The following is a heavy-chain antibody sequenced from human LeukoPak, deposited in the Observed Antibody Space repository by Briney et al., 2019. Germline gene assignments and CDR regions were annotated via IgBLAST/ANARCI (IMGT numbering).Heavy chain of an antibody. CDR1: GFTFDDYA. Sequence: SLRFSCAASGFTFDDYAMHWVRQAPGKGLEWVSGISWNSGSIGYADSVKGRFTISRDNAKNSLYLQMNSLRAEDTALYYCAKGAIAAAGTDFVYWGQGTLVTVSS. J-gene: IGHJ4*02. V-gene: IGHV3-9*01. CDR2: ISWNSGSI. CDR3: AKGAIAAAGTDFVY. D-gene: IGHD6-13*01.